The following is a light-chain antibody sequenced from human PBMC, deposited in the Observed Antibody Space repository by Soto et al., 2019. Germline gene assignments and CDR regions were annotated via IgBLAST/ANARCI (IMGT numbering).Light chain of an antibody. V-gene: IGLV2-14*01. CDR2: EVS. CDR3: SSFVSSKIFVV. CDR1: SRDVGGYNY. Sequence: QSALTQPASVSGSPGQAITISCTGTSRDVGGYNYVSWHQQHPGKAPKVIITEVSNRPSGVSNRFSGSKSGNTASLTISGLQAEDEADYYCSSFVSSKIFVVFGGGTKVTVL. J-gene: IGLJ2*01.